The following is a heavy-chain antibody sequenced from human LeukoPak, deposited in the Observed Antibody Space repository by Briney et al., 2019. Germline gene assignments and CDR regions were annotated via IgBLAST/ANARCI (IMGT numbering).Heavy chain of an antibody. D-gene: IGHD2-2*01. CDR1: GFTFSSYS. J-gene: IGHJ6*02. V-gene: IGHV3-21*01. Sequence: GGSLRLSCAASGFTFSSYSMNWVRQAPGKGLEWVSSISSSSSYIYYADLVKGRFTISRDNAKNSLYLQMNSLRAEDTAVYYCARSTCIPGVYYYYGMDVWGQGTTVTVSS. CDR2: ISSSSSYI. CDR3: ARSTCIPGVYYYYGMDV.